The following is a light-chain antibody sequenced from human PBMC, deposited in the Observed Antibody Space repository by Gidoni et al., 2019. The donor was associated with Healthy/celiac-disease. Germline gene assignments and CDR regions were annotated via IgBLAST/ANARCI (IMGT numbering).Light chain of an antibody. Sequence: EIVLTQSPATLSLSPGDRATLSCRASQSVSSYLAWYHKKPGQAPRLLIYDASNRATGIPARFSGSGSGTDFTLTISSLEPEDFAVYYCQQRSNWPITFXXXTRLEIK. CDR3: QQRSNWPIT. CDR2: DAS. V-gene: IGKV3-11*01. CDR1: QSVSSY. J-gene: IGKJ5*01.